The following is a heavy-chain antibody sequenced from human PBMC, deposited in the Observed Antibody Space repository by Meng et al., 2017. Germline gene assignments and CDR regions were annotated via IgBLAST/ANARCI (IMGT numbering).Heavy chain of an antibody. Sequence: LALSWAEVKYLGASVKVSCKASGYTFTSYGISWVRQAPGQGLEWMGWISAYNGNTNYAQKLQGRVTMTTDTSTSTAYMELRSLRSDDTAVYYCVLWFGELSFDYWGQGTLVTVSS. D-gene: IGHD3-10*01. V-gene: IGHV1-18*01. CDR1: GYTFTSYG. J-gene: IGHJ4*02. CDR3: VLWFGELSFDY. CDR2: ISAYNGNT.